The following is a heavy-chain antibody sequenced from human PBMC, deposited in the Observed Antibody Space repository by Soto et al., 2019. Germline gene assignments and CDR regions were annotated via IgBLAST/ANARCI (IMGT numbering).Heavy chain of an antibody. Sequence: ASVKVSCKASGYTFTSYYMYWVRQAPGQGLEWMGIINPSGGSTSYAQKFQGRVTMTRDTSTSTVYMGLSSLRSEDTAVYYCARVEMATIKGNAFDIWGQGTMVPVSS. CDR3: ARVEMATIKGNAFDI. CDR1: GYTFTSYY. D-gene: IGHD5-12*01. V-gene: IGHV1-46*01. CDR2: INPSGGST. J-gene: IGHJ3*02.